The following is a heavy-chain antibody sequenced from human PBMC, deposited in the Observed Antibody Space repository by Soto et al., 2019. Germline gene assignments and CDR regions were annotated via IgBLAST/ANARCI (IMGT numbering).Heavy chain of an antibody. J-gene: IGHJ4*02. CDR3: ARDRKLDISSGSGY. CDR2: ISAYNGNT. CDR1: GYTFTSYG. Sequence: EASVKVSCKASGYTFTSYGISWVRQAPGQGLEWMGWISAYNGNTNYAQKLQGRVTMTTDTSTSTAYMELRSLRSDDTAVYYCARDRKLDISSGSGYWGQGTLVTVSS. V-gene: IGHV1-18*01. D-gene: IGHD6-19*01.